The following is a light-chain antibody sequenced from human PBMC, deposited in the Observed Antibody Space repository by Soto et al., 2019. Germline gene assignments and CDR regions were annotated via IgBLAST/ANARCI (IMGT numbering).Light chain of an antibody. CDR2: KAS. V-gene: IGKV1-5*03. CDR3: QQYKSYWYT. Sequence: DIQMTQSPSTLSASVGDRVTITCRASQSISNWLAWYQQRPGKAPKLLIYKASSLESGVPSRFSGSGSGTEFTLTISSLQPDDFATYYLQQYKSYWYTFGQGTRLEIK. J-gene: IGKJ2*01. CDR1: QSISNW.